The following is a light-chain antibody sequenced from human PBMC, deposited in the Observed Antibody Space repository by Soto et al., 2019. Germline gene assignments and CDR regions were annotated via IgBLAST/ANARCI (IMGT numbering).Light chain of an antibody. CDR3: ASSTSDSIYV. CDR1: SSDTDSYKY. V-gene: IGLV2-14*01. CDR2: EVR. Sequence: QSVLTQPASVSGSPGQSIAISCFGTSSDTDSYKYISWYQQHPGRAPKLIIYEVRLRPSGVSSRFSGSKSGNTASLTISELQPEDEAAYFCASSTSDSIYVFGTGTKV. J-gene: IGLJ1*01.